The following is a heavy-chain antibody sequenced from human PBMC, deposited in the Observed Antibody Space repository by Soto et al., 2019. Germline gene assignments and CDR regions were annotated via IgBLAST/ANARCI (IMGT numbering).Heavy chain of an antibody. CDR1: GFTLSGYA. Sequence: GGSLRLSCAASGFTLSGYAMDWVRQAPGKGLEYVSGISSNGGGTYYANSVQGRFTISRDNAKNTLYLQMVSLRPEDMAVYYCARVRTFYYGSGSYSDYWGQGTLVTVSS. D-gene: IGHD3-10*01. J-gene: IGHJ4*02. V-gene: IGHV3-64*01. CDR2: ISSNGGGT. CDR3: ARVRTFYYGSGSYSDY.